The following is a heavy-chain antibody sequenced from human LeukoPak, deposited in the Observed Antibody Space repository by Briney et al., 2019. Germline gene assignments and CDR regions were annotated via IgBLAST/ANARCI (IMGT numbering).Heavy chain of an antibody. CDR3: ARFSYGSGSYLPDY. D-gene: IGHD3-10*01. Sequence: GGSLRLSCAASGFTFSNFGMHGVRQAPGKGLEWVAVISYDGSNKYYADSVKGRFTISRDKAKNSLYLQMNSLRAEDTAVYYCARFSYGSGSYLPDYWGQGTLVTVSS. V-gene: IGHV3-30*03. CDR2: ISYDGSNK. CDR1: GFTFSNFG. J-gene: IGHJ4*02.